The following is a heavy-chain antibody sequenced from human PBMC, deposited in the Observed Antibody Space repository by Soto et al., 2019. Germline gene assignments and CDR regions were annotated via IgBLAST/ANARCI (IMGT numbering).Heavy chain of an antibody. D-gene: IGHD4-4*01. Sequence: QVQLVQSGAEVKKPGSSVKVSCKASGGTFSSYAISWVRQAPGQGLEWMGGIIPIFGTANYAQKFQGRVTITADESTSTAYMELSSLRSEDTAVYYCARGSGRMQDNYDVLYGMDVWGQGTTVTVSS. CDR2: IIPIFGTA. CDR1: GGTFSSYA. V-gene: IGHV1-69*01. J-gene: IGHJ6*02. CDR3: ARGSGRMQDNYDVLYGMDV.